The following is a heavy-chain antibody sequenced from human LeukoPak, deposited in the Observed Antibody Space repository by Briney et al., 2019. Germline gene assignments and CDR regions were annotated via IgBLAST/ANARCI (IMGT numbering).Heavy chain of an antibody. Sequence: ASVKVSCKASGGTFSSYAISWVRQAPGQGLEWMGGIIPIFGTANYAQKFQGRVTITADESTSTAYMELSSLRSEDTAVYYCARVPPLLGEDPALFPGIAAAGTPDWFDPWGQGTLVTVSS. CDR1: GGTFSSYA. CDR3: ARVPPLLGEDPALFPGIAAAGTPDWFDP. J-gene: IGHJ5*02. CDR2: IIPIFGTA. V-gene: IGHV1-69*01. D-gene: IGHD6-13*01.